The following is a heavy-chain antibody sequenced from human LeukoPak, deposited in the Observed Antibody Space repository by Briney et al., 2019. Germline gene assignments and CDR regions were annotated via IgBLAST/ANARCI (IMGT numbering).Heavy chain of an antibody. CDR3: AREGDYGEMDY. CDR1: GFSISSYY. D-gene: IGHD4-17*01. CDR2: IYSSGST. Sequence: SETLSLTCTVSGFSISSYYWSWIRQPAGKGLEWTGRIYSSGSTNVNPSLKSRIRMSVDTYKNQFSLKLYSVTAADTAVYYWAREGDYGEMDYWGQGTLVTVSS. V-gene: IGHV4-4*07. J-gene: IGHJ4*02.